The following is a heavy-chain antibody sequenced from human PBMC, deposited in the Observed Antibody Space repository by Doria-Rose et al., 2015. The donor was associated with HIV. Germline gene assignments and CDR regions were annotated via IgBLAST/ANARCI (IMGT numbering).Heavy chain of an antibody. D-gene: IGHD4-17*01. CDR3: ARCIYGDYAFDL. V-gene: IGHV4-31*02. Sequence: WSWIRQHPGKGLEWIGYIYYSGSTYYKPSLKSRVTISVDTSKNEFSLKLSSVTAADTAVYYCARCIYGDYAFDLWGRGTLVTVSS. J-gene: IGHJ2*01. CDR2: IYYSGST.